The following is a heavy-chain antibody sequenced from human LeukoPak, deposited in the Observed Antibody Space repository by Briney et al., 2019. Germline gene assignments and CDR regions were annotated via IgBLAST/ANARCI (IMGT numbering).Heavy chain of an antibody. CDR3: ASNWGPYYYYYYMDV. Sequence: PSETLSLTCTVSGGSISSYYWSWIRRPPGKGLEWIGYIYTSGSTNYNPSLKSRVTISVDTSKNQFSLKLSSVTAADTAVSYCASNWGPYYYYYYMDVRGKGTTVTVYS. CDR2: IYTSGST. D-gene: IGHD7-27*01. V-gene: IGHV4-4*09. CDR1: GGSISSYY. J-gene: IGHJ6*03.